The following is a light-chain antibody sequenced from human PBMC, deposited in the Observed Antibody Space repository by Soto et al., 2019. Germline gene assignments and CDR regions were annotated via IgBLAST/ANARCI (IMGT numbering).Light chain of an antibody. Sequence: DIVMTQSPDSLAVSLGERATINCKSSQSVLYSSNNKNYLAWYQQKPGQPPKLLIYWASTRESGVPDRFSGSGSGTEFTLTISSLQAGDVAVYYCQQYYSTPYTFGQGTKLEIK. CDR3: QQYYSTPYT. J-gene: IGKJ2*01. CDR1: QSVLYSSNNKNY. V-gene: IGKV4-1*01. CDR2: WAS.